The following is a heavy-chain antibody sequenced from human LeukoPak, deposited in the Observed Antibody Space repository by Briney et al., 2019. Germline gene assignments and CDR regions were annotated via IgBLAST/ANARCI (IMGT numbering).Heavy chain of an antibody. CDR3: AKGETTTGWRRGDY. CDR2: ISGSGGNT. J-gene: IGHJ4*02. V-gene: IGHV3-23*01. CDR1: GFTFSSYA. D-gene: IGHD4-11*01. Sequence: RGSLRLSCAASGFTFSSYAMTWVRQAPGKGLGWLSSISGSGGNTYYAGSVKGRFTISRDNSKNTLYLQLNSLRPDDTAVYYCAKGETTTGWRRGDYWGQGTLVTVSP.